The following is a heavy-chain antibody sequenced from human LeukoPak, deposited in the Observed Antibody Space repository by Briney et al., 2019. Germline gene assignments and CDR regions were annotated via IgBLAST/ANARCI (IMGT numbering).Heavy chain of an antibody. Sequence: PSETLSLTCTVSGYSISSGYYWGWIRQPPGKGLEWIGSIYHSGSTYYNPSLKSRVTISVDTSKNQFSLKLSSVTAADTAVYYCARGGFYGDLNWFDPWGQGTLVTVSS. V-gene: IGHV4-38-2*02. CDR3: ARGGFYGDLNWFDP. D-gene: IGHD4-17*01. CDR1: GYSISSGYY. J-gene: IGHJ5*02. CDR2: IYHSGST.